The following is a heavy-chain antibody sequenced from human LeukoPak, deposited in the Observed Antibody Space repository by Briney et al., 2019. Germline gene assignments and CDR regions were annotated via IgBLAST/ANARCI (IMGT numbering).Heavy chain of an antibody. J-gene: IGHJ5*02. D-gene: IGHD3-10*01. CDR3: ARGSRLVRGVHNWFDP. Sequence: PSETLSLTCAVYGGSFSGYYWSWIRQPPGKGLEWIGEINHSGSTNYNPSLESRVTISVDTSKNQFSLKLSPVTAADTAVYYCARGSRLVRGVHNWFDPWGQGTLVTVSS. CDR2: INHSGST. V-gene: IGHV4-34*01. CDR1: GGSFSGYY.